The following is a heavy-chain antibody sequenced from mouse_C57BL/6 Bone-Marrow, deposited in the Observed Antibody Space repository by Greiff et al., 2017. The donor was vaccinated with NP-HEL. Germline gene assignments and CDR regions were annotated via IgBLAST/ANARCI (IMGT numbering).Heavy chain of an antibody. J-gene: IGHJ4*01. D-gene: IGHD2-3*01. CDR1: GFTFSDYY. Sequence: EVKLVESEGGLVQPGSSMKLSCTASGFTFSDYYMAWVRQVPEKGLEWVANINYDGSSTYYLDSLKSRFIISRDNAKNILYLQMSSLKSEDTATYYCARGMGTYAMDYWGQGTSVTVSS. V-gene: IGHV5-16*01. CDR3: ARGMGTYAMDY. CDR2: INYDGSST.